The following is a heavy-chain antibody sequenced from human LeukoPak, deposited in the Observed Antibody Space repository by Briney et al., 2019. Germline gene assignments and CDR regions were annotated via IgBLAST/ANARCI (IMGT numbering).Heavy chain of an antibody. Sequence: PGGSLRLSCAASGFTFSSYWMSWVRQAPGKGLEWVANIKQDGSEKYYVDSVKGRFTISRDNAKNSLYLQMNSLRAEDTAVYYCARVVHYDSSGYYSDAFDIWGQGTMVTVSS. V-gene: IGHV3-7*01. CDR1: GFTFSSYW. J-gene: IGHJ3*02. D-gene: IGHD3-22*01. CDR2: IKQDGSEK. CDR3: ARVVHYDSSGYYSDAFDI.